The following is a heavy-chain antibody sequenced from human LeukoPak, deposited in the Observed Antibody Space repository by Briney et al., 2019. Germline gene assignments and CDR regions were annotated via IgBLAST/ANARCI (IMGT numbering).Heavy chain of an antibody. D-gene: IGHD2-21*01. J-gene: IGHJ3*02. Sequence: ASVKVSCKASGYTFTSYYMHWVRQAPGQGLEWMGIINPSGGSTSYAQKFQGRVTMTRDTSTSTVYMELSSLRSEDTAVYYCARSRAYCGGDCYSDAFDIWGQGTMVTVSS. CDR2: INPSGGST. CDR3: ARSRAYCGGDCYSDAFDI. CDR1: GYTFTSYY. V-gene: IGHV1-46*01.